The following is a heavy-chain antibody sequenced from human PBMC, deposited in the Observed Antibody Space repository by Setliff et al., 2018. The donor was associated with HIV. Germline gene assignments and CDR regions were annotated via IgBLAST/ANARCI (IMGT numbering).Heavy chain of an antibody. Sequence: SETLSLTCTVSGGLISSSGSYWGWIRQPPGKGLEWIGSIYHSGSTYYNPSLKSRVTISVDTSKSQFSLKLNSVTAADTAVYYCARDQSDWFYWGQGTLVTVSS. D-gene: IGHD3-3*01. CDR1: GGLISSSGSY. V-gene: IGHV4-39*07. CDR3: ARDQSDWFY. J-gene: IGHJ4*02. CDR2: IYHSGST.